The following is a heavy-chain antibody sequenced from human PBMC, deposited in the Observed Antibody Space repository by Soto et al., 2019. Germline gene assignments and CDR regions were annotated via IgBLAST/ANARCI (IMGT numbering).Heavy chain of an antibody. Sequence: PLHNHALTCASSGHKGPSNTASSNSIRQSPSRGLEWLGRTYFRSKWYNDYAVSVKSRIIINPDTSNNQFSLQLNSVTPEDTAVYFCAQGEKLGPNTGLVYDPRG. V-gene: IGHV6-1*01. D-gene: IGHD1-20*01. CDR2: TYFRSKWYN. CDR1: GHKGPSNTAS. CDR3: AQGEKLGPNTGLVYDP. J-gene: IGHJ5*02.